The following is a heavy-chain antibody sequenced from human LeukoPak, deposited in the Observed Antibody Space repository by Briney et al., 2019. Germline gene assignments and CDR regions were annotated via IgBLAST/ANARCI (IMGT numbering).Heavy chain of an antibody. CDR3: ARDIVVVPADEGPTSWQGWFDP. CDR1: GGSISSSNW. D-gene: IGHD2-2*01. Sequence: SETLSLTCAVSGGSISSSNWWSWVRPPPGKGLEGIGEIYHSGSTNYNPSLKSRVTISVDKSKNQFSLKLSSVTAADTAVYYCARDIVVVPADEGPTSWQGWFDPWGQGTLVTVSS. CDR2: IYHSGST. V-gene: IGHV4-4*02. J-gene: IGHJ5*02.